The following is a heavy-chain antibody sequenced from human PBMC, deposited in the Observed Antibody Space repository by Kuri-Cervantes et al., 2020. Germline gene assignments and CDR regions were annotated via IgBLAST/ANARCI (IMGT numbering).Heavy chain of an antibody. CDR3: ARGWKMVRGVIITGYYDMDV. CDR2: ISAYNGNT. D-gene: IGHD3-10*01. CDR1: GYTFTSYG. J-gene: IGHJ6*02. V-gene: IGHV1-18*01. Sequence: ASVKVSCKASGYTFTSYGISWVRQAPGQGLEWMGWISAYNGNTNYAQKLQGRVTMTRNTSISTAYMELRSLRSDDTAVYYCARGWKMVRGVIITGYYDMDVWGQGTTVTVSS.